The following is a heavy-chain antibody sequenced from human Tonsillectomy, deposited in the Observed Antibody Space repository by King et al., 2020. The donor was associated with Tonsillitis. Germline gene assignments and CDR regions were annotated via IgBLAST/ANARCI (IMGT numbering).Heavy chain of an antibody. CDR2: ILYDGSNK. CDR3: ARGVGYSSTNDY. Sequence: VQLVESGGGVVQPGRSLRLSCAASGFTFSSYGMHWVRQAPGKGLEWVAVILYDGSNKYYADSVKGRFTISRDNSKNTLYLQMNSLRAEDTAVYYCARGVGYSSTNDYWGQGTLVTVSS. CDR1: GFTFSSYG. D-gene: IGHD6-19*01. J-gene: IGHJ4*02. V-gene: IGHV3-33*01.